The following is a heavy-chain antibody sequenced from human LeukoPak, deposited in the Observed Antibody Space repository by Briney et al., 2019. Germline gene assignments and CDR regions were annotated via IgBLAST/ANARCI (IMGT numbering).Heavy chain of an antibody. D-gene: IGHD5-24*01. V-gene: IGHV1-24*01. CDR3: ATGDGRARYFDY. CDR2: FDSEDGET. J-gene: IGHJ4*02. CDR1: GYTLTELS. Sequence: ASVKVSCKVSGYTLTELSMHWVRQAPGKGLEWMGGFDSEDGETIYAQKFQGRVTMTEDTSTDTAYMELSSLRSEDTAVYYCATGDGRARYFDYWGQGTLVTVSS.